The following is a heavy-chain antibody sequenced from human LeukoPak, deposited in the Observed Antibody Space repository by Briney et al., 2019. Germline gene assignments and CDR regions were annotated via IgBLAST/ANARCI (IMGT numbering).Heavy chain of an antibody. J-gene: IGHJ4*02. CDR2: MYYSGSA. D-gene: IGHD6-13*01. CDR1: GGSISSYY. V-gene: IGHV4-59*08. Sequence: SETLSLTCTVSGGSISSYYWSWIRQPPGKGLEWTGYMYYSGSASYNPSLKSRVTISVDMSKNQFSLKLSSVTAADTAVYYCARRGYSSSRFYFDYWGQGTLVTVSS. CDR3: ARRGYSSSRFYFDY.